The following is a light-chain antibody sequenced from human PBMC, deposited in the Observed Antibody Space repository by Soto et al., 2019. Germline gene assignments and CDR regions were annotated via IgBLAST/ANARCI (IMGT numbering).Light chain of an antibody. CDR2: GAS. Sequence: EIVMTQSPATLSVSPGERATLSCRASQSINSNLAWYQQKPGQAPRLLIYGASTRATGIPAMFSGSGSGTDFTLTISRLQSEDLAVYYCKQYNNWPRTFGQGTKLDIK. CDR3: KQYNNWPRT. CDR1: QSINSN. V-gene: IGKV3-15*01. J-gene: IGKJ1*01.